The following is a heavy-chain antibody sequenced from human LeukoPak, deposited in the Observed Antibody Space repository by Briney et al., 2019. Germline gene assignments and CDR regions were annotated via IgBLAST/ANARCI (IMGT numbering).Heavy chain of an antibody. J-gene: IGHJ3*02. CDR2: IDSDGSST. CDR3: ARVLAGYPDAFDI. Sequence: PGGSLRLSCAASGFTFSTYAIHWVRQAPGKGLEYVSAIDSDGSSTYYADSVKGRFTISRDNSKNTLYLQMGSLRTEDMAIYYCARVLAGYPDAFDIWGQGTMVTVSS. D-gene: IGHD3-16*02. V-gene: IGHV3-64*02. CDR1: GFTFSTYA.